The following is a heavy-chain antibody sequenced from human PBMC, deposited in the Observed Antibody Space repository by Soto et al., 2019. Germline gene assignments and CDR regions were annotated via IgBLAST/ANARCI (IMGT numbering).Heavy chain of an antibody. CDR3: ARTVCSSASCYGYYYYGLDV. J-gene: IGHJ6*01. D-gene: IGHD2-2*01. CDR1: GDSISRTNNY. CDR2: IYYSGST. V-gene: IGHV4-31*03. Sequence: QVQLQESGPGLVKPSQTLSLTCTVSGDSISRTNNYWSWIRQHPGKGLEWIGYIYYSGSTYHTPSLKGRIAISVDTSKNLFSLRLSSVTAADTALYYCARTVCSSASCYGYYYYGLDVWGQGTRVTFSS.